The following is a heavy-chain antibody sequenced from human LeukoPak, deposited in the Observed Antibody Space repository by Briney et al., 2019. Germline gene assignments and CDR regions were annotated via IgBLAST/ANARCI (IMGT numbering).Heavy chain of an antibody. CDR1: GYTFTSYA. Sequence: ASVKVSCKASGYTFTSYAMNWVRQAPGQGLEWMGWINPNSGGTNYAQKFQGRVTMTRDTSISTAYMELSRLRSDDTAVYYCAREGYCSSTSCYADDFDYWGQGTLVTVSS. CDR3: AREGYCSSTSCYADDFDY. CDR2: INPNSGGT. D-gene: IGHD2-2*01. V-gene: IGHV1-2*02. J-gene: IGHJ4*02.